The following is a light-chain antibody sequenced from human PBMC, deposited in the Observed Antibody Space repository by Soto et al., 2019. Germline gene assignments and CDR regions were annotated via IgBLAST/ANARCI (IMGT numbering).Light chain of an antibody. CDR1: QSLYSN. Sequence: DIVMTQSPATLSVSPGERATLSCRASQSLYSNLAWYQQKPGQAPRLLIYVASTRATGIPARFSGSGSGTEYPLTITRLQSEDFAIHYCHQYSDWPTTFGQGTKVEIK. CDR2: VAS. V-gene: IGKV3-15*01. J-gene: IGKJ1*01. CDR3: HQYSDWPTT.